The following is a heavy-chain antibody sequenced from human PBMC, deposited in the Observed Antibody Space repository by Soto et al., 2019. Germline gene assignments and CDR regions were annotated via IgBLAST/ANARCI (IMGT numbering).Heavy chain of an antibody. CDR3: ARDGGHCTLLSCYSGFES. V-gene: IGHV3-33*01. Sequence: QGHLLQSGGGVVRPGKSLTLSCEASGFTFNNHGAHWVRQAPGKGLEWVAVIWHDGSEEYYADSVKGRFTISRDNFKNPLSRRMNGLTVDDTAVYYCARDGGHCTLLSCYSGFESWGQGSLVTVSS. CDR2: IWHDGSEE. D-gene: IGHD2-8*01. J-gene: IGHJ4*02. CDR1: GFTFNNHG.